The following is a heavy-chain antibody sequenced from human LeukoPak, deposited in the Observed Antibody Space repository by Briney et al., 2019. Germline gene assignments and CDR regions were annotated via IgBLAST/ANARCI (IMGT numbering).Heavy chain of an antibody. CDR3: ARPRYDFWSGYTKEGDAFDI. D-gene: IGHD3-3*01. Sequence: PSETLSLTCAVSGYSISSGYYWGWIRQPPGKGLEWIGSIYHSGSTYYNPSLKSRVSISVDTSKNQFSLKLSSVTAADTAVYYCARPRYDFWSGYTKEGDAFDIWGQGTMVTVSS. V-gene: IGHV4-38-2*01. CDR2: IYHSGST. CDR1: GYSISSGYY. J-gene: IGHJ3*02.